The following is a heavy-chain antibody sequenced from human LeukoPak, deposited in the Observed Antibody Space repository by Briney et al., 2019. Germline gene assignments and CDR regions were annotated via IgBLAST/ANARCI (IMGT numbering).Heavy chain of an antibody. CDR3: AKLAKYFYGSETYYFFEH. J-gene: IGHJ4*02. CDR1: GFTFNNDW. Sequence: GGSLRLSCVVSGFTFNNDWMSWVRQAPGKGLEWVANIKQDGTEKYYVDSVKGRFTISRDNAKNSLYLQMNSLRVEDTAVYYCAKLAKYFYGSETYYFFEHWGQGTPVTASS. D-gene: IGHD3-10*01. V-gene: IGHV3-7*01. CDR2: IKQDGTEK.